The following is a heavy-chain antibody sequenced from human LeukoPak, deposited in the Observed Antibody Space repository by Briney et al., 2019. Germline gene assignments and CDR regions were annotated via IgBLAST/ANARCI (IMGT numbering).Heavy chain of an antibody. V-gene: IGHV3-74*01. CDR3: ARGSYYYESSS. Sequence: PGGSLRLSCAASGFTFSSHWTHWVRQAPGKGLVWVSRINSDGSSITYADSAKGRFTISRDNAKNTLYLQMNSLRAEDTAVYYCARGSYYYESSSWGQGTLVIVSS. CDR2: INSDGSSI. CDR1: GFTFSSHW. D-gene: IGHD3-22*01. J-gene: IGHJ4*02.